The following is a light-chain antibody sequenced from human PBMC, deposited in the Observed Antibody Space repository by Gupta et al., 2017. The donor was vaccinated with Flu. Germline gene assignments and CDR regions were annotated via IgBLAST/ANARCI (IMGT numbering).Light chain of an antibody. J-gene: IGLJ2*01. V-gene: IGLV3-19*01. CDR1: RLRGDC. CDR3: NNPESSGNHLV. CDR2: CKN. Sequence: GRLRGDCSSWYHQQPGQDPCLVIFCKNNRPSGIPAGFSCSSAGSTASLMITGAHAEDDADYYYNNPESSGNHLVFGGGTKLTVL.